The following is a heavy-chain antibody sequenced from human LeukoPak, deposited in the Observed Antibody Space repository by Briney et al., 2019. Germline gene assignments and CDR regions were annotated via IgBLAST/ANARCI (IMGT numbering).Heavy chain of an antibody. D-gene: IGHD3-22*01. CDR2: IVPIFGTA. CDR1: GGTFISYA. J-gene: IGHJ4*02. Sequence: ASVKVSCKASGGTFISYAISWVRQAPGQGGEWMGRIVPIFGTANYAQKFQGRVTITTDEYTSTDYMELSSLRSEDTAVYYCARARYYYDSSGYGLDYWGQGTLVTVSS. V-gene: IGHV1-69*05. CDR3: ARARYYYDSSGYGLDY.